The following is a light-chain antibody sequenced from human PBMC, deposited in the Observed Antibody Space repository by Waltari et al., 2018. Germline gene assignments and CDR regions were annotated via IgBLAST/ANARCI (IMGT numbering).Light chain of an antibody. J-gene: IGLJ3*02. CDR3: ASWDDSLGGRWE. CDR1: NSNIGSNI. Sequence: QSVLTQPPSASGTPGQRVTISCSGSNSNIGSNIVNWYQQVPGTTPKLLIYRDGRRPSGVPDRFSGSKSGTSASLAISGLRSEDEANYYYASWDDSLGGRWEFGGGTTLTVL. V-gene: IGLV1-44*01. CDR2: RDG.